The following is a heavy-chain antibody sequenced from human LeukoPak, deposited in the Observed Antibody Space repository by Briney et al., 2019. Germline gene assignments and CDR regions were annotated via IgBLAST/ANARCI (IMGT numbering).Heavy chain of an antibody. CDR1: GFTFSSYS. Sequence: GGSLRLSCAASGFTFSSYSMNWVRQAPGKGLEWVSSISSHSSYIYYADSVKGRFTISRDNAKNSLYLQMNSLRAEDTAVYYCARVPSGVIGMKDAFDIWGQGTMVTVSS. D-gene: IGHD3-16*02. V-gene: IGHV3-21*01. CDR3: ARVPSGVIGMKDAFDI. J-gene: IGHJ3*02. CDR2: ISSHSSYI.